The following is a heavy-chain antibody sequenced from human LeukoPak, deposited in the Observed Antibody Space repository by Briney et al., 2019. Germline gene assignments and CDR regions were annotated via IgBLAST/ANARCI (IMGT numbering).Heavy chain of an antibody. D-gene: IGHD7-27*01. J-gene: IGHJ4*02. CDR1: GGSISSYY. Sequence: PSETLSLTCTVSGGSISSYYWSWIRQPPGKGLEWIGYIYYSGSTNYNPSLKSRVTISVDTSKNQFSLKLSSVTAADTAVYYCAGLTGDNGYYFDYWGQGTLVTVSS. V-gene: IGHV4-59*01. CDR3: AGLTGDNGYYFDY. CDR2: IYYSGST.